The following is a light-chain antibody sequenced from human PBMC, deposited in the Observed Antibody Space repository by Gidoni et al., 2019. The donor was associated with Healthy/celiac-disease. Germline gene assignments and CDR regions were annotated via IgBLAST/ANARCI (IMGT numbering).Light chain of an antibody. Sequence: DILMTQSPDSLAVSLGERATINCKSSQSVLYSSNNKNYLAWYQQKPGHPPKLLIYWASTRESGVPDRFSGSGSGTDFTLTISSLQAEDVAVYYCQQYYSTPRTFGPGTKVDIK. CDR3: QQYYSTPRT. CDR2: WAS. CDR1: QSVLYSSNNKNY. J-gene: IGKJ3*01. V-gene: IGKV4-1*01.